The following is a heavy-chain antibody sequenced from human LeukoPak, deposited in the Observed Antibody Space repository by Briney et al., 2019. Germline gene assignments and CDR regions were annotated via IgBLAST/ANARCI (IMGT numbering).Heavy chain of an antibody. V-gene: IGHV1-18*01. CDR3: ERDPIPRSGSYGGGWFDP. J-gene: IGHJ5*02. CDR1: GYTFTIYG. D-gene: IGHD1-26*01. CDR2: ISAYNGNT. Sequence: ASVTLSFNCSGYTFTIYGISWVRQAPGQGLEWVRWISAYNGNTNDAQKLPGRVTMTTDTSKTTAYMEPSSLNSDATAEYSCERDPIPRSGSYGGGWFDPWGQGTLVTVSS.